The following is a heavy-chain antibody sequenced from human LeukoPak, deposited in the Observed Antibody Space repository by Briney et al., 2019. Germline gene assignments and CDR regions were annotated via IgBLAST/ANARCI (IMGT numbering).Heavy chain of an antibody. CDR1: SGSISSYY. V-gene: IGHV4-59*12. J-gene: IGHJ4*02. Sequence: SETLSLTCTVSSGSISSYYWSWIRQPPGKGLEWIGHISYSGSTYYNPSLKSRVTISVDTSKNQFSLKLSSVTAADTAVYYCARDWNSNYFDYWGQGTLVTVSP. CDR3: ARDWNSNYFDY. CDR2: ISYSGST. D-gene: IGHD1/OR15-1a*01.